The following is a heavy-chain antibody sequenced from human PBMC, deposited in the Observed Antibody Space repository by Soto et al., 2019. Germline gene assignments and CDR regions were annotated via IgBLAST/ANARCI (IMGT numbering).Heavy chain of an antibody. V-gene: IGHV4-4*09. Sequence: SETLSLTCTVSGGSIRSYYWSWIRQPPGKGLEWIGYSHSSRSSNYSPSLKSRATISVDTSNNQFSLKLSSVTVADTAVYYCGGSSGYFSNSFDIWGRGTVVTVSS. CDR1: GGSIRSYY. CDR2: SHSSRSS. J-gene: IGHJ3*02. CDR3: GGSSGYFSNSFDI. D-gene: IGHD6-19*01.